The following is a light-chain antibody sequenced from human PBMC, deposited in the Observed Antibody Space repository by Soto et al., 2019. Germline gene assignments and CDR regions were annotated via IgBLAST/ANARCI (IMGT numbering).Light chain of an antibody. J-gene: IGKJ5*01. CDR2: DAS. CDR1: QSISSY. Sequence: DNQMTLSPSSLSASVGDRVTIPCRASQSISSYLNWYQQKPGKAPTLLIYDASTLERGVPSRFSGTGSGTEFTLSIDSLQPDDFATYYCQQYHTSSIPFGQGTRLEI. CDR3: QQYHTSSIP. V-gene: IGKV1-5*01.